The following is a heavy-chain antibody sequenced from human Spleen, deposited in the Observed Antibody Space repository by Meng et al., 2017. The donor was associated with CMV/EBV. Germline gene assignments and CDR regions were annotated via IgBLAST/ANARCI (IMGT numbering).Heavy chain of an antibody. D-gene: IGHD1-26*01. J-gene: IGHJ6*02. CDR3: ARSSRLVGALSPPHHDYGMDV. Sequence: SVKVSCKASGYTFTYRYLHWVRQAPGQALEWMGWITPFNGNTNNAQKFQDRVTITRDRSMSTAYMELSSLRSEDTAMYYCARSSRLVGALSPPHHDYGMDVWGQGTTVTVSS. CDR1: GYTFTYRY. CDR2: ITPFNGNT. V-gene: IGHV1-45*02.